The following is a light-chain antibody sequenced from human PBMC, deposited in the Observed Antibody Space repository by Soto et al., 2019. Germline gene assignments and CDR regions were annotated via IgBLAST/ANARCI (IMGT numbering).Light chain of an antibody. CDR2: GAS. V-gene: IGKV3-15*01. CDR3: QQYYNWPPYT. J-gene: IGKJ2*01. Sequence: EIVMTQSPATLSVSPGDGATLSCRASQSVSSLLAWYQQKPGQAPRLLIYGASTRATGVPARFSGSGSGTEFTLTISSLQSEDFAVYYCQQYYNWPPYTFGQGTKLEI. CDR1: QSVSSL.